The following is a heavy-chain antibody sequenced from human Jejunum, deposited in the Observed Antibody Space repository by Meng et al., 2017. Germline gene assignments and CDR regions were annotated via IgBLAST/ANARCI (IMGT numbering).Heavy chain of an antibody. CDR1: GGSISSSTYY. J-gene: IGHJ4*02. V-gene: IGHV4-39*01. CDR3: ARHLGHGDGLKIGFDY. CDR2: INYSGNT. Sequence: QLQLQASGPGLVKPSETLSLTCTVSGGSISSSTYYWGWLRQPPGKGLEWIGSINYSGNTYQNPSLKSRGTISVDTSKNQFSLTVSSVTAADTAVYYCARHLGHGDGLKIGFDYWGQGTLVTVSS. D-gene: IGHD4-17*01.